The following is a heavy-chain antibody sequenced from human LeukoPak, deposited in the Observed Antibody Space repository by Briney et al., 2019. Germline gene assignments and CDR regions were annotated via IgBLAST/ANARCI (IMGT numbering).Heavy chain of an antibody. J-gene: IGHJ6*03. V-gene: IGHV4-59*01. CDR3: ARGTAYYYDSSGYYRYYYYYYMDV. CDR1: GGSISSYY. Sequence: SETLSLTCTVSGGSISSYYWSWIRQPPGKGLEWIGYIYYSGSTNYNPSLKSRFTISVDTSKNQFSLKLSSVTAADTAVYYCARGTAYYYDSSGYYRYYYYYYMDVWGKGTTVTVSS. CDR2: IYYSGST. D-gene: IGHD3-22*01.